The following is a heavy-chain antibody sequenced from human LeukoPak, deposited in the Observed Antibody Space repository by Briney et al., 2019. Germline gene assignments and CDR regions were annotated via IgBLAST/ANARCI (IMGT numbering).Heavy chain of an antibody. V-gene: IGHV1-2*06. CDR2: INPNSGGT. CDR3: ARGQYDSSGYYFESTFTR. Sequence: ASVKVSCKASGYTFTGYYLHWVRQAPGHGLEWMGRINPNSGGTNFAQKFQGRVTMTRDTSISTAYMELSSLRSDDTAVYYCARGQYDSSGYYFESTFTRWGQRTLVTVSS. D-gene: IGHD3-22*01. CDR1: GYTFTGYY. J-gene: IGHJ4*02.